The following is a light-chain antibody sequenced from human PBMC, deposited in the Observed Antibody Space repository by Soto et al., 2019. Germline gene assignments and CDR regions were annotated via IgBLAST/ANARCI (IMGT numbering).Light chain of an antibody. CDR3: QQYGSLYP. Sequence: EIVLTQSPGTLSLSPGERATISCRASQSVSSSYLAWYQQKPGQAPRLLISGASSRATGIPDRFSGSWSGTVFTLTISRLEPEDFAVYYCQQYGSLYPFGQGTKLEIK. V-gene: IGKV3-20*01. CDR1: QSVSSSY. CDR2: GAS. J-gene: IGKJ2*01.